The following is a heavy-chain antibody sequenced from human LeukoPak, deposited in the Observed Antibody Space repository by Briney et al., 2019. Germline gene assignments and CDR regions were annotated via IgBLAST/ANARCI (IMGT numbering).Heavy chain of an antibody. J-gene: IGHJ4*02. CDR3: AKDVSRILTGARNYFDS. D-gene: IGHD3-9*01. CDR1: GFTFSSYA. V-gene: IGHV3-30*02. CDR2: IRYDERNK. Sequence: GGSLRLSCEASGFTFSSYAMHWVRQAPGKGLEWVAFIRYDERNKYYSDSVKGRFTISRDNSKNTLYLQMNSLRAEDTAVYYCAKDVSRILTGARNYFDSWGQGTLATVSS.